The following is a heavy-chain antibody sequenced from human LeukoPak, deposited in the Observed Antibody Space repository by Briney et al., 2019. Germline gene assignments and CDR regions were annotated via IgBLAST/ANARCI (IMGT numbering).Heavy chain of an antibody. Sequence: GASVKVSCRASGGTFIIYAVSWVRLTPGQGLEGLGGIIPVFGTTTYAQKFQAKVTMTADKSTNTAYLEISSLTSEDTAVYYCARCSPGDSSNFYAVLQYWGQGTQVTVST. CDR3: ARCSPGDSSNFYAVLQY. CDR1: GGTFIIYA. D-gene: IGHD3-22*01. J-gene: IGHJ4*02. V-gene: IGHV1-69*06. CDR2: IIPVFGTT.